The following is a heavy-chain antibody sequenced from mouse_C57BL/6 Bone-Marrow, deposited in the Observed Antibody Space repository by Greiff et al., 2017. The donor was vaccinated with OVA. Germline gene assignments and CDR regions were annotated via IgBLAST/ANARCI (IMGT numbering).Heavy chain of an antibody. D-gene: IGHD2-3*01. CDR1: GFNIKDDY. V-gene: IGHV14-4*01. Sequence: EVQLQQSGAELVRPGASVKLSCTASGFNIKDDYMHWVKQRPEQGLEWIGWIDPENGDTEYAAKFQGKATITVDTSSNTAYLQLSSLTSEDTAVYYCTTPIRWGDYWGQGTTLTVSS. J-gene: IGHJ2*01. CDR3: TTPIRWGDY. CDR2: IDPENGDT.